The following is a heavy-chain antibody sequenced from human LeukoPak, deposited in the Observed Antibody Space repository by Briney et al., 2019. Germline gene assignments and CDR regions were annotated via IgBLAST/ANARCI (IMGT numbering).Heavy chain of an antibody. CDR3: ARGWLRTGFDI. V-gene: IGHV6-1*01. J-gene: IGHJ3*02. CDR1: GDSVSGHDGA. Sequence: SQTLSLTCALSGDSVSGHDGAWNWIRQSPARGLEWLGRTYYLSNWYNHYAESVKGRISVNADTSENQLSLQLNSVTPEDTAVYYCARGWLRTGFDIWGQGTMVTVSS. CDR2: TYYLSNWYN. D-gene: IGHD5-12*01.